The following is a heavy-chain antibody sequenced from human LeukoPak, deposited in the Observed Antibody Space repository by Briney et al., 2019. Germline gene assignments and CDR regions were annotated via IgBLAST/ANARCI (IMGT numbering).Heavy chain of an antibody. J-gene: IGHJ4*02. V-gene: IGHV4-34*01. CDR2: INHSGST. CDR3: ARVKELWFNP. Sequence: PSETLSLTCAVYGGSFSGYYWSWIRQPPGKGLEWIGEINHSGSTYYNPSLKSRVTISVDTSKNQFSLKLSSVTAADTAVYYCARVKELWFNPWGQGTLVTVSS. D-gene: IGHD5-18*01. CDR1: GGSFSGYY.